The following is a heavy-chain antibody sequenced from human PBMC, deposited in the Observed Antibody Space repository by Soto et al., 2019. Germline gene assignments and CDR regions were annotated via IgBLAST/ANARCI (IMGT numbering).Heavy chain of an antibody. D-gene: IGHD3-3*01. CDR2: IYWDDDK. V-gene: IGHV2-5*02. Sequence: QLTLNESGPTVVRPTETLTLTCRFSGFSLTTSGVGVGWVRQSPGKAPEWLALIYWDDDKRYSESLKSRLTITKDTSKNQVVLTVANLDPTDTATYYCAHRVLRTVFGLVTTTAIYFDFWGQGTPVAVSS. CDR3: AHRVLRTVFGLVTTTAIYFDF. J-gene: IGHJ4*02. CDR1: GFSLTTSGVG.